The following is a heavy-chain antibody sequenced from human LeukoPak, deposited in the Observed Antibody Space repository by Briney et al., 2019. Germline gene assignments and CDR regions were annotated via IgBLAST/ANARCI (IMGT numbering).Heavy chain of an antibody. D-gene: IGHD2-21*02. CDR1: GYTFTGYY. J-gene: IGHJ5*02. CDR2: INPKNGGS. CDR3: AREASSFNCGGDCYPGRWFDP. V-gene: IGHV1-2*02. Sequence: ASVKVSCKASGYTFTGYYMHWVRQAPGQGLEWVGWINPKNGGSNYAQKFQGRVTMTRDRSISTAYMELSRLTSDDTAVYYCAREASSFNCGGDCYPGRWFDPWGQGTLVTVSS.